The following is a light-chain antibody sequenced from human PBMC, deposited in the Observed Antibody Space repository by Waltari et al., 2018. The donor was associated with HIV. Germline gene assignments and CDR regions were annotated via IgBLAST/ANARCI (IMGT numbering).Light chain of an antibody. Sequence: QSALTQPASVSGSPGQSITISCSGTSSDVGSYNLVSWYQHHPGKAPKLILYEGSKRPSGVAYRFSGSKFGNLASLTISGLQAEDEADYYCCSYTSYSSRMFGGGTKLTVL. J-gene: IGLJ3*02. CDR1: SSDVGSYNL. CDR3: CSYTSYSSRM. CDR2: EGS. V-gene: IGLV2-23*01.